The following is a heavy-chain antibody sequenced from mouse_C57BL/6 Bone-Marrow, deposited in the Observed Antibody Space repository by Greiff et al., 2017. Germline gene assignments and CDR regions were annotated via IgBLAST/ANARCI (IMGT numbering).Heavy chain of an antibody. J-gene: IGHJ4*01. Sequence: EVQWVESGGGLVKPGGSLKLSCAASGFTFSSYTMSWVRQTPEKRLEWVATISGGGGNTYYPDSVKGRFTISRDNAKNTLYLQMSSLRSEDTALYYCARHEDYGSSWEDYWGQGTSVTVSS. CDR3: ARHEDYGSSWEDY. V-gene: IGHV5-9*01. CDR2: ISGGGGNT. D-gene: IGHD1-1*01. CDR1: GFTFSSYT.